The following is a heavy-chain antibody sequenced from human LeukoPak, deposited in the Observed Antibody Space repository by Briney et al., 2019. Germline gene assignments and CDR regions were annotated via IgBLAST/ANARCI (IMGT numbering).Heavy chain of an antibody. CDR3: ARSDCSSTSCYDLFDP. J-gene: IGHJ5*02. CDR2: IYYSGST. CDR1: GGSISSSSYY. V-gene: IGHV4-39*01. D-gene: IGHD2-2*01. Sequence: SETLSLTCTVAGGSISSSSYYWGWIRQPPAKGVEYIGSIYYSGSTYYNPSLKSRVTMSVDTSKNQFSLKLSSVTAADTAVYFCARSDCSSTSCYDLFDPWGQGTLVTVSS.